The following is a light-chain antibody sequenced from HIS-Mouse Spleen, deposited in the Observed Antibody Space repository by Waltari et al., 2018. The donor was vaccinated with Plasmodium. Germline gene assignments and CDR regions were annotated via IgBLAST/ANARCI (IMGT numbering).Light chain of an antibody. CDR2: AAS. J-gene: IGKJ2*01. CDR1: KSINSY. CDR3: QQSYSTPGYT. V-gene: IGKV1-39*01. Sequence: DIQMTQSPSSLSASVGDRVTLTCRASKSINSYLIWYQQKPGKAPKLLIYAASSLQSGVPSRFSGSGSGTDFTLTISSLQPEDFATYYCQQSYSTPGYTFGQGTKLEIK.